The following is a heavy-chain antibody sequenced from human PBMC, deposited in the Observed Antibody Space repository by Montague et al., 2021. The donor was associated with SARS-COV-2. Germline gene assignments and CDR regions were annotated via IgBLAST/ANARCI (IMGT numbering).Heavy chain of an antibody. Sequence: SETLSLTCTVSSGSVYGHYLAWIRQPPGKGLECIAYIFYTGATYYNPSLGSRVSISVDTSKNQVALKVKSVTAADSAFYYCATLGALAGNSFAFWGPGTFVIVSS. V-gene: IGHV4-59*02. CDR3: ATLGALAGNSFAF. CDR2: IFYTGAT. CDR1: SGSVYGHY. D-gene: IGHD6-19*01. J-gene: IGHJ3*01.